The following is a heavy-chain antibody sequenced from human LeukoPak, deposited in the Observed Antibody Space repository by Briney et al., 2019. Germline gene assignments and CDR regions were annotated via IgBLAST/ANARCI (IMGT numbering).Heavy chain of an antibody. CDR1: GGTFNNYA. D-gene: IGHD3-22*01. Sequence: GASVKVSCKASGGTFNNYAISWVRQAPGQGLEWMGGIIPIFGTANYAQKFQGRVTITTDESTSTAYMELSSLRSEDTAVYYCARARGYYDSSGYPNWFDPWGQGTLVTVSS. J-gene: IGHJ5*02. CDR3: ARARGYYDSSGYPNWFDP. CDR2: IIPIFGTA. V-gene: IGHV1-69*05.